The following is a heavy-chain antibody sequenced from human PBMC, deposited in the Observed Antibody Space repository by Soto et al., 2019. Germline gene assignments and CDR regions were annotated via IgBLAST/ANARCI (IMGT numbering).Heavy chain of an antibody. CDR3: ARVKAQILSSGWYGGDDI. CDR2: IRGSGGNT. J-gene: IGHJ3*02. CDR1: GFTFSTYA. V-gene: IGHV3-23*01. Sequence: EVQLLESGGGLVQPGGSLRLSCAASGFTFSTYAMSWVRQAPGKGLEWVATIRGSGGNTHYADSVKGRFTTSRDNSENTVYLTMNRLRAEDTAVYYCARVKAQILSSGWYGGDDIWGHGTMVTVSS. D-gene: IGHD6-19*01.